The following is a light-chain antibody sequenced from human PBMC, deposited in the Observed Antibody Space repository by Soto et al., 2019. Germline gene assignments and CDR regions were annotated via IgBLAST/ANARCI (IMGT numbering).Light chain of an antibody. V-gene: IGKV3-20*01. CDR2: GAS. J-gene: IGKJ1*01. CDR1: QSFTTSY. Sequence: EILLPQSPATLPLSPGDEATLSCRAGQSFTTSYIAWYHQKPAQAPRLLTYGASSRATGIPDRFTGSGSGTDFTLTITRLEPEDFAVYHCQQYGSSPWTFGQGTKVEIK. CDR3: QQYGSSPWT.